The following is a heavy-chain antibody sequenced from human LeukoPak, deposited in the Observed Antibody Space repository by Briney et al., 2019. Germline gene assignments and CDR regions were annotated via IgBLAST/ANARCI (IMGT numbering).Heavy chain of an antibody. CDR1: GFTFSSYA. Sequence: GGSLRLSCAASGFTFSSYAMSWVRQAPGKGLEWVSAIGGSGGSTYYADSVKGRFTISRDNSKNTLYLQMNSLRAEDTAVYYCATTGVAATQFDYWGQGTLVTVSS. CDR3: ATTGVAATQFDY. V-gene: IGHV3-23*01. J-gene: IGHJ4*02. D-gene: IGHD2-15*01. CDR2: IGGSGGST.